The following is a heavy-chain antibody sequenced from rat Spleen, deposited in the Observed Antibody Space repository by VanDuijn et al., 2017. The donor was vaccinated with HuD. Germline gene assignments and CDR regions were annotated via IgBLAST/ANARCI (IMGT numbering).Heavy chain of an antibody. J-gene: IGHJ4*01. CDR2: ISYEGSST. V-gene: IGHV5-31*01. CDR3: ASLMYTPDYLGVMDV. D-gene: IGHD1-6*01. CDR1: GFTFDDYW. Sequence: EVQLVESGGGLLQPGRSLKLSCVASGFTFDDYWMTWIRQAPGKGLEWVASISYEGSSTYYGDSVKGRFTISRDNTKSTLYLQMNSLRSEDTATYYCASLMYTPDYLGVMDVWGQGTSVTVSS.